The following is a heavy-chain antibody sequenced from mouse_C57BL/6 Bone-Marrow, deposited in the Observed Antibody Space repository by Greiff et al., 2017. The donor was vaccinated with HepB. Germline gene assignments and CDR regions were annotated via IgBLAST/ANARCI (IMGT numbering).Heavy chain of an antibody. J-gene: IGHJ3*01. CDR3: ASLYYDYDSWFAY. CDR1: GFTFSSYA. V-gene: IGHV5-4*03. Sequence: EVKVVESGGGLVKPGGSLKLSCAASGFTFSSYAMSWVRQTPEKRLEWVATISDGGSYTYYPDNVKGRFTISRDNAKNNLYLQMSHLKSEDTAMYYCASLYYDYDSWFAYWGQGTLVTVSA. CDR2: ISDGGSYT. D-gene: IGHD2-4*01.